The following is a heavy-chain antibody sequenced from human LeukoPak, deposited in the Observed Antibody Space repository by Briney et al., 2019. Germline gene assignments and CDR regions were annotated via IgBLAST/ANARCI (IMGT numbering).Heavy chain of an antibody. CDR2: IYPGDSDT. D-gene: IGHD5-18*01. CDR1: GYAFPNYW. V-gene: IGHV5-51*01. CDR3: ARRYSYGYYFDY. J-gene: IGHJ4*02. Sequence: PGESLKISCKGSGYAFPNYWIGWVRQMPGIGLEWMGIIYPGDSDTRYSPSFQGQVTISADKSISTAYLQWSSLKSSDTAVYYCARRYSYGYYFDYWGQRTLVTVSS.